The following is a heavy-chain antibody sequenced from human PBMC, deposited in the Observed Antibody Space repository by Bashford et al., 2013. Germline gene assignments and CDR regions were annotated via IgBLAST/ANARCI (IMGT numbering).Heavy chain of an antibody. J-gene: IGHJ2*01. CDR1: GGSLSGYF. V-gene: IGHV4-59*01. D-gene: IGHD4-23*01. CDR2: IYYSGST. Sequence: SETLSLTCAVSGGSLSGYFWSWIRQPPGKGLEWIGYIYYSGSTNYNPSLKSRVTISVDTSKNQFSLKLSSVTAADTAVYYCARAPYVGNLNFWNFDIWGLGTLVTVSS. CDR3: ARAPYVGNLNFWNFDI.